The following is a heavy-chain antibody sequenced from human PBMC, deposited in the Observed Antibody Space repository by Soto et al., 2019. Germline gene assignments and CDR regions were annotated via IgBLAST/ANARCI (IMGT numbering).Heavy chain of an antibody. Sequence: PSETLSLTCTVSGGSISSSSYYWGWIRQPPGKGLEWIGSIYYSGSTYYNPSLKSRVTISVDTSKNQFSLKLSSVTAADTAVYYCARRDVGWYGIYYYYGMDVWGQGTTVTVSS. V-gene: IGHV4-39*01. D-gene: IGHD6-19*01. CDR1: GGSISSSSYY. J-gene: IGHJ6*02. CDR3: ARRDVGWYGIYYYYGMDV. CDR2: IYYSGST.